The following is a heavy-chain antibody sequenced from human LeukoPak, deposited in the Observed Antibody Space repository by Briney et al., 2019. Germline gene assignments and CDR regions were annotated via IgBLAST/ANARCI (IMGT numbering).Heavy chain of an antibody. Sequence: GGSLRLSCAASGFTFSSYGMRWVRQAPGKGLEWVAVISYDGSNKYYADSVKGRFTISRDNSKNTLYLQMNSLRAEDTAVYYCAKSKSPYSGSYSIDYWGQGTLVTVSS. V-gene: IGHV3-30*18. J-gene: IGHJ4*02. D-gene: IGHD1-26*01. CDR2: ISYDGSNK. CDR1: GFTFSSYG. CDR3: AKSKSPYSGSYSIDY.